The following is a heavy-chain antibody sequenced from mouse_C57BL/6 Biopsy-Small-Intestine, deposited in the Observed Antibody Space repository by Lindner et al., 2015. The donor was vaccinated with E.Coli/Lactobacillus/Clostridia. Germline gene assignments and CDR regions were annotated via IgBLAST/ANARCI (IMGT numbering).Heavy chain of an antibody. J-gene: IGHJ3*01. CDR1: GHTLTELS. Sequence: SVKVSCKVSGHTLTELSIHVGFGQAPGKGLEWVGGFDPEEGERIHAQKFQGRLTMTEDTSTDTAYMELTSLTSEDTAVYFCTRYEVVVGIWNAKWFDPWGQGTLVTVS. V-gene: IGHV1-83*01. CDR2: FDPEEGER. D-gene: IGHD1-3*01. CDR3: TRYEVVVGIWNAKWFDP.